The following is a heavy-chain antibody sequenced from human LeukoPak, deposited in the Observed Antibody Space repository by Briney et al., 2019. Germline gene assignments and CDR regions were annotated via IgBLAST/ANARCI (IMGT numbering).Heavy chain of an antibody. CDR2: IYYSGST. CDR1: GGSISSYY. V-gene: IGHV4-59*12. CDR3: ARESEVYGMDV. Sequence: PSETLSLTCTVSGGSISSYYWSWIRQPPGKGLEWIGYIYYSGSTYYNPSLKSRVTISVDTSKNQFSLKLSSVTAADTAVYYCARESEVYGMDVWGQGTTVTVSS. J-gene: IGHJ6*02.